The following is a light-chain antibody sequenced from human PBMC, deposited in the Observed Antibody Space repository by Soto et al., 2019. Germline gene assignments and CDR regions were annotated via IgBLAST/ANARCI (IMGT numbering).Light chain of an antibody. J-gene: IGKJ1*01. CDR1: QGISSW. CDR2: AAS. Sequence: DIQMTQSPSSVSASVGDRVTITCRASQGISSWLAWYQQKPGKAPNLLIYAASSLHSGVPSRFSGSGSGTDFTLTISSLQPDDFATYYCQQYDTYSWTFGRGTKVEIK. V-gene: IGKV1D-16*01. CDR3: QQYDTYSWT.